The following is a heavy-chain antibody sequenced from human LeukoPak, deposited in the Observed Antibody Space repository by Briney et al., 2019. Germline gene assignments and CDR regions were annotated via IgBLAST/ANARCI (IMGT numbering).Heavy chain of an antibody. Sequence: AGGSLRLSCAASGFTVSANYLTWVRQAPGKGLEWVSVIYSGGSTYYADSVKGRFTISRHNSENTLYHQMNSLRVEDTAVYYCARAGYCSGGRCYSNYYYGMDVWGQGTTVTVSS. CDR1: GFTVSANY. CDR3: ARAGYCSGGRCYSNYYYGMDV. CDR2: IYSGGST. V-gene: IGHV3-53*04. D-gene: IGHD2-15*01. J-gene: IGHJ6*02.